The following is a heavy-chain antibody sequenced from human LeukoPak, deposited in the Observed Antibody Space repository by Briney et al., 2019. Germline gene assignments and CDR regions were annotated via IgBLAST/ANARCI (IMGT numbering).Heavy chain of an antibody. V-gene: IGHV3-21*01. D-gene: IGHD6-13*01. Sequence: AGGSLRLSCAASGFTFSSYSMNWVRQAPGKGLEWVSSISSSSSYIYYADSVKGRFTISRDNAKNSLYLQMNSLRAEDTAVYYCARGVGSSWKLCDYWGQGTLVTVSS. CDR2: ISSSSSYI. J-gene: IGHJ4*02. CDR3: ARGVGSSWKLCDY. CDR1: GFTFSSYS.